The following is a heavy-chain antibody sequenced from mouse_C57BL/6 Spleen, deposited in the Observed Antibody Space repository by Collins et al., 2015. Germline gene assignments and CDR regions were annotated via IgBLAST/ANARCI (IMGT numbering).Heavy chain of an antibody. CDR1: GYAFSSSW. CDR3: AKGGYYGSSYGDY. J-gene: IGHJ2*01. V-gene: IGHV1-82*01. D-gene: IGHD1-1*01. Sequence: QVQLQQSGPELVKPGASVKISCKASGYAFSSSWMNWVKQRPGKGLEWIGRIYPGDGDTNYNGKFKGKATLTADKSSSTAYMQLSSLTSEDSAVYFCAKGGYYGSSYGDYWGQGTTLTVSS. CDR2: IYPGDGDT.